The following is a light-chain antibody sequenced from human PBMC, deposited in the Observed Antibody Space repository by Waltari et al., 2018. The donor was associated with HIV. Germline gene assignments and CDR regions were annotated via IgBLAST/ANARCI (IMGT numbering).Light chain of an antibody. V-gene: IGLV3-21*04. Sequence: SYVLTQPPSVSVAPGKTARTTCGGNNIGSKSVHWYQQKPGQAPVLVIYDDSDRPSGSPERFSGSNSGNTATRTISRVEAGDEADYYCQVWDSSSDHPRVFGGGTKLTVL. J-gene: IGLJ3*02. CDR2: DDS. CDR3: QVWDSSSDHPRV. CDR1: NIGSKS.